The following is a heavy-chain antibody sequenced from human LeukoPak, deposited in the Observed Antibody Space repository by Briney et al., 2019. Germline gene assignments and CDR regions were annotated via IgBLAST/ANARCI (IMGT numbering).Heavy chain of an antibody. CDR3: AREGYCSGGSCYSAFDY. Sequence: PGGSLRLSCAASGFIFSSYGMHWVRQAPGKGLEWVAFIRYDGSKKYYADSVKGRFTISRDNAKNSLYLQMNSLRAEDTALYYCAREGYCSGGSCYSAFDYWGQGTLVTVSS. V-gene: IGHV3-30*02. J-gene: IGHJ4*02. CDR1: GFIFSSYG. D-gene: IGHD2-15*01. CDR2: IRYDGSKK.